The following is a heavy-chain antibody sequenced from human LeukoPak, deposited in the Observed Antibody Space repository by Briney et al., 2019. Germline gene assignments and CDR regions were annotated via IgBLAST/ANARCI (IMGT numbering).Heavy chain of an antibody. CDR1: GYSFTDFY. V-gene: IGHV1-2*02. D-gene: IGHD1-26*01. CDR3: ARDLSGSYLWDYYYYMDV. Sequence: ASVKVSCKASGYSFTDFYIHWLRQAPGQGLEWMGWINPNSGGTRYAQKFQGRVTMTRDTSISTAYMELSRLRSDDTAVYYCARDLSGSYLWDYYYYMDVWGKGTTVTVSS. CDR2: INPNSGGT. J-gene: IGHJ6*03.